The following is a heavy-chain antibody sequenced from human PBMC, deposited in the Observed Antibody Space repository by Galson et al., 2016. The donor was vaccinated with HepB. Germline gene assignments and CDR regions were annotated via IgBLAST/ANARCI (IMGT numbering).Heavy chain of an antibody. CDR2: IETAGDT. J-gene: IGHJ6*04. D-gene: IGHD1-1*01. Sequence: SLRLSCAASGFTFSIHAMHWVRQVPGKGLEWVSAIETAGDTYYPDSVKGRFTITRENAKNSLYLQMNDLRAGDTAVYSCARGKSLLTMPWNYGLDVWGKGTAVTVSS. V-gene: IGHV3-13*01. CDR3: ARGKSLLTMPWNYGLDV. CDR1: GFTFSIHA.